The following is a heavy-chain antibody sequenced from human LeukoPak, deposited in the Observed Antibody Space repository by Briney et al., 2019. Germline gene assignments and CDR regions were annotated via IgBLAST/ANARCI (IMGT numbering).Heavy chain of an antibody. J-gene: IGHJ6*02. CDR2: INTNTGNP. CDR3: ARKELRYFDWFPYYYYYYGMDV. Sequence: ASVKVSCKASGYTFTSYAMNWVRQAPGQGLEWMGWINTNTGNPTYAQGFTGRFVFSLDTSVSTAYLQISSLKAEDTAVYYCARKELRYFDWFPYYYYYYGMDVWGQGTTVTVSS. D-gene: IGHD3-9*01. CDR1: GYTFTSYA. V-gene: IGHV7-4-1*02.